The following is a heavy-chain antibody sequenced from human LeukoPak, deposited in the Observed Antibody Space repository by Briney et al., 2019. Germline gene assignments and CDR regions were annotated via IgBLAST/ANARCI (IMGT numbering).Heavy chain of an antibody. CDR2: IYSGGGT. CDR3: ARAQGTYYYLSV. CDR1: GFNVSTNY. V-gene: IGHV3-53*01. D-gene: IGHD2/OR15-2a*01. J-gene: IGHJ4*02. Sequence: PGGSLRLSCAASGFNVSTNYMSWVRQAPGKGLEWVSVIYSGGGTYYADSVKGRFTISRDNSKNTLYLQMNSLRAEDTAVYCCARAQGTYYYLSVWGQGTLVTVSS.